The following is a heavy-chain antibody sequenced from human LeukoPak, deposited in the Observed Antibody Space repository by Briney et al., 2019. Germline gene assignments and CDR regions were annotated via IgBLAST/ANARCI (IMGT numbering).Heavy chain of an antibody. J-gene: IGHJ4*02. V-gene: IGHV4-59*08. CDR3: ALGVPTAIANY. CDR2: IYYSGST. Sequence: PSETLSLTCTVSGXSISSYYWSWIRQPPGKGLEWIGYIYYSGSTNYNPSLKSRVTISVDTSKNQFSLKLTSVTAADTAVYFCALGVPTAIANYWGQGTLVTVSS. D-gene: IGHD2-2*01. CDR1: GXSISSYY.